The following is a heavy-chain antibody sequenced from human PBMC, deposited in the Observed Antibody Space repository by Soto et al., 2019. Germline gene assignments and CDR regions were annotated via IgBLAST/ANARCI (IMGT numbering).Heavy chain of an antibody. CDR2: INHSGST. Sequence: PSETLSLTCAVYGGSFSGYYWSWIRQPPGKGLEWIGEINHSGSTNYNPSLKSRVTISVDTSKNQFSLKLSSVTAADTAVYYCARAAPRYYDFWSGYRNWFDPWGQGTLVTVSS. CDR1: GGSFSGYY. D-gene: IGHD3-3*01. J-gene: IGHJ5*02. V-gene: IGHV4-34*01. CDR3: ARAAPRYYDFWSGYRNWFDP.